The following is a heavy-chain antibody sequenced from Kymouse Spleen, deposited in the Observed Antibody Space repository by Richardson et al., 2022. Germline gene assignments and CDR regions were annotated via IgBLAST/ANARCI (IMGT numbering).Heavy chain of an antibody. D-gene: IGHD3-10*01. Sequence: QVQLQQWGAGLLKPSETLSLTCAVYGGSFSGYYWSWIRQPPGKGLEWIGEINHSGSTNYNPSLKSRVTISVDTSKNQFSLKLSSVTAADTAVYYCAGITMVRGVTLDYWGQGTLVTVSS. J-gene: IGHJ4*02. CDR1: GGSFSGYY. V-gene: IGHV4-34*01. CDR3: AGITMVRGVTLDY. CDR2: INHSGST.